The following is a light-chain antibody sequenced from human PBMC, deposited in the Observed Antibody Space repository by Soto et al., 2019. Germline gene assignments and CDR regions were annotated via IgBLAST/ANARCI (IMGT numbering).Light chain of an antibody. Sequence: EIVLTQSPGTLSLSPGERATLSCRASQSVTNSYLAWYQQKPGQAPRLLIYGASSRATGIPDRFSGRGSGTDFTLTISRLESEDFAVYYCQQYGTLITFGQGTRLEIK. CDR2: GAS. J-gene: IGKJ5*01. V-gene: IGKV3-20*01. CDR3: QQYGTLIT. CDR1: QSVTNSY.